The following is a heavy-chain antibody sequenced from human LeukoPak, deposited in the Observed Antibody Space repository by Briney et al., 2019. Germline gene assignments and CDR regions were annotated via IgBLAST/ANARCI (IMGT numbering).Heavy chain of an antibody. J-gene: IGHJ4*02. Sequence: GGSLRLSCAASGFTFSSYSMNWVRQAPGKGLEWVSSISSSSSYIYFADSVKGRFTISRDNAKNSVYLQMASLRVEDTAVYYCARDPVEWELLLDYWGQGTLVTVSS. CDR2: ISSSSSYI. V-gene: IGHV3-21*01. CDR1: GFTFSSYS. CDR3: ARDPVEWELLLDY. D-gene: IGHD1-26*01.